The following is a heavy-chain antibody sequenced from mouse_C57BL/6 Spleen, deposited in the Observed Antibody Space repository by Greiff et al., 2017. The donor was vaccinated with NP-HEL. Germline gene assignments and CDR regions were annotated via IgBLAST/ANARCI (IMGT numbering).Heavy chain of an antibody. D-gene: IGHD4-1*01. Sequence: EVQLQQSGGGLVQPGGSLSLSCAASGFTFTDYYMSWVRQPPGKALEWLGFIRNKANGYTTEYSASVKGRFTISRDNSQSILYLQMNALRAEDSATYYCARHWDGDYWGQGTTLTVSS. CDR3: ARHWDGDY. CDR2: IRNKANGYTT. CDR1: GFTFTDYY. J-gene: IGHJ2*01. V-gene: IGHV7-3*01.